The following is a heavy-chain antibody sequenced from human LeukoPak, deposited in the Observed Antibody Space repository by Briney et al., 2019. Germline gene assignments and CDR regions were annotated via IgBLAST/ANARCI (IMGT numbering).Heavy chain of an antibody. J-gene: IGHJ4*03. D-gene: IGHD1-1*01. CDR3: VRHVLGGYNLHDGYFDY. CDR1: GGPISGFY. V-gene: IGHV4-59*08. CDR2: IYNRGST. Sequence: SETLSLTCTVSGGPISGFYWSWMRQSPGKGLEWVAYIYNRGSTNSNPSLQSRVTISVDTSKNQFSLNLSSVTAADTAIYYCVRHVLGGYNLHDGYFDYWGQGTLVAVSS.